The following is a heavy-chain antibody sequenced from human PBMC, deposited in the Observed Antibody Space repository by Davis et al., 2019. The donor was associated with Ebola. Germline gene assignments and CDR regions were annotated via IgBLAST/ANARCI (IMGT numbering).Heavy chain of an antibody. V-gene: IGHV4-34*01. J-gene: IGHJ3*01. Sequence: PSETLSLTCAVYVGSFSGYYWSWIRQPPGKGLEWIGEINHSGSTKYNPSLKSRVTISVDTSKNQFSLNLNSVTAADTAVYYCARGANYGDYGGLWGQGTMVTVSS. CDR1: VGSFSGYY. CDR3: ARGANYGDYGGL. CDR2: INHSGST. D-gene: IGHD4-17*01.